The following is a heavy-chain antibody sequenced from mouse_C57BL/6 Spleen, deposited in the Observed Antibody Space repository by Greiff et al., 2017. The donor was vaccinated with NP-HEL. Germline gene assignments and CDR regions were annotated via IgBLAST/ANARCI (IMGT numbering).Heavy chain of an antibody. CDR3: ASVYCSSECFDD. CDR2: IDPSDSYT. D-gene: IGHD1-1*01. V-gene: IGHV1-69*01. Sequence: QVQLQQPGAELVMPGASVKLSCKASGYTFTSYWMHWVKQRPGQGLEWIGEIDPSDSYTNYNLKFKGKSTLTADKSSSTAYMQLSSLASEDSEVCYSASVYCSSECFDDWGKGTTVTVSS. J-gene: IGHJ1*03. CDR1: GYTFTSYW.